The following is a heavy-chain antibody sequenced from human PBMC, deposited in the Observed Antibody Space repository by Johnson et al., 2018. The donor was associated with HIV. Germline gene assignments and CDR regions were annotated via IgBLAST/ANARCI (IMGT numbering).Heavy chain of an antibody. CDR1: GFTVSSYD. Sequence: VQLVESGGGLIQPGGSLRLSCAASGFTVSSYDMHWVRQAPGSGLEWVSGIGTAGDTYYPGSATGRFTIPRENAKNSLYLQMDSLRAGDTALYYCARAKRDYYGSGGVGAFDIWGQGTMVTVSS. V-gene: IGHV3-13*01. D-gene: IGHD3-10*01. CDR2: IGTAGDT. CDR3: ARAKRDYYGSGGVGAFDI. J-gene: IGHJ3*02.